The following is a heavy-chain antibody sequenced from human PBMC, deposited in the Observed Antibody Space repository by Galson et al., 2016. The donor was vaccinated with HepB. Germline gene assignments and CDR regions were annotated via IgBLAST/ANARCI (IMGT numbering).Heavy chain of an antibody. J-gene: IGHJ4*02. V-gene: IGHV4-34*01. D-gene: IGHD3-10*01. CDR1: GGSFSGFY. Sequence: APLSLTCAVDGGSFSGFYWSWIRQPPGKGLEWIGEINHSGSTKYNPSLKSRVTISIETSKKQVSLNLISVTAADTAVYYCARGRRGGSADYWGQGTLVTLSS. CDR3: ARGRRGGSADY. CDR2: INHSGST.